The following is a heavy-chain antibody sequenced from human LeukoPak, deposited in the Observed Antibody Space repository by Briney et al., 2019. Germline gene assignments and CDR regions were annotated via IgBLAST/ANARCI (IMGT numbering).Heavy chain of an antibody. CDR2: IKPSDGST. Sequence: GASVKVSCKASGYTFTSYYVHWVRQAPGQGLEWMGIIKPSDGSTTYAQTFQGRVTMTRDTSTSTVYMEVSSLKSEDTAVYYCARDRSGNYHRDFDYWGQGTLVTVSS. D-gene: IGHD1-26*01. CDR1: GYTFTSYY. CDR3: ARDRSGNYHRDFDY. V-gene: IGHV1-46*01. J-gene: IGHJ4*02.